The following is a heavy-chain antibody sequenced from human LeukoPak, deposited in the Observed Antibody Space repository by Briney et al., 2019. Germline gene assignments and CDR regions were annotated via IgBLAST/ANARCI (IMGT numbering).Heavy chain of an antibody. J-gene: IGHJ6*02. CDR1: GYTFTSYY. Sequence: ASVKVSCKASGYTFTSYYMHWVRQAPGQGLEWMGIINPSGGSTSYAQKFQGRVTMTRDTSTSTVYMELSSLRSEDTAVYYCAREGFQHVFSMDYYYGMDIWGQGTTVTVSS. CDR3: AREGFQHVFSMDYYYGMDI. CDR2: INPSGGST. V-gene: IGHV1-46*01. D-gene: IGHD2/OR15-2a*01.